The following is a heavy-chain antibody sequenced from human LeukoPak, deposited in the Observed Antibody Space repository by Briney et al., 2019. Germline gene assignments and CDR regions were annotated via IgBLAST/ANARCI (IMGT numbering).Heavy chain of an antibody. V-gene: IGHV4-34*01. D-gene: IGHD3-3*01. CDR2: INHSGST. J-gene: IGHJ4*02. CDR1: GGSFSGYY. Sequence: SETLSLTCAVYGGSFSGYYWSWIRQPPGKGLEWIGEINHSGSTNYNPSLKSRVTISVDTSKNQFSLRLSSVTAADTAVYYCARGGRITIFGVVIILGGYFDYWGQGTLVTVSS. CDR3: ARGGRITIFGVVIILGGYFDY.